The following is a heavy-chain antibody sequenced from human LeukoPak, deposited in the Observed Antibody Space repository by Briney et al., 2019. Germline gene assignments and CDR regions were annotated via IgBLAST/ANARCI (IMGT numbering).Heavy chain of an antibody. D-gene: IGHD3-10*01. CDR1: GYSISSGYY. CDR3: ARIPGSPSDAFDI. J-gene: IGHJ3*02. Sequence: SETLSLTCTVSGYSISSGYYWGWIRQPPGKGLEWIGSIYHSGSTYYNPSLKSRVTISVDTSKNQFSLKLSSVTAADTAVYYCARIPGSPSDAFDIWGQGTMVTVSS. V-gene: IGHV4-38-2*02. CDR2: IYHSGST.